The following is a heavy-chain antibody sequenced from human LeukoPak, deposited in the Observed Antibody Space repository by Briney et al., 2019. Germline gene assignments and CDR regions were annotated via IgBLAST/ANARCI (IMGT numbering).Heavy chain of an antibody. CDR3: AREVTFNYYYYGMDV. J-gene: IGHJ6*02. Sequence: SQTLSLTCTVSGGSLSSGSYYWSWIRQPAGKGLEWIGRIYTSGSTNYNPSLKSRVTISVDTSKNQFSLKLSSVTAADTAVYYCAREVTFNYYYYGMDVWGQGTTVTVSS. V-gene: IGHV4-61*02. CDR1: GGSLSSGSYY. CDR2: IYTSGST.